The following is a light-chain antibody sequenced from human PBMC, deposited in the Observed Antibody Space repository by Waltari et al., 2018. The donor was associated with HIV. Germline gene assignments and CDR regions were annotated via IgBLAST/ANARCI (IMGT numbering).Light chain of an antibody. J-gene: IGLJ3*02. CDR2: DVS. Sequence: QSALTQPASVSGSPGQSITISCTGTRSDVGGYNYVSWYQQHPGKAPKLMIYDVSNRPSGVSNRFSGSKSGNTASLTISGLQAEDEADYYCSSYRSSSTWVFGGGTKLTVL. V-gene: IGLV2-14*03. CDR1: RSDVGGYNY. CDR3: SSYRSSSTWV.